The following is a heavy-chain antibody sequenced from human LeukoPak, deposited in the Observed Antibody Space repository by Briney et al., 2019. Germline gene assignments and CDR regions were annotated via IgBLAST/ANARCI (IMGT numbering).Heavy chain of an antibody. J-gene: IGHJ4*02. V-gene: IGHV1-2*02. CDR1: GYTFTDYY. Sequence: GASVKVSCKASGYTFTDYYMHRVRQAPGQGLEWMGWMNCNNGDTNYAQKFQGRVTMTRDTSITTAYMELSSLTSDNTAVYYCARVPSSSIPCDFWGQGTLVTVSS. CDR2: MNCNNGDT. D-gene: IGHD6-6*01. CDR3: ARVPSSSIPCDF.